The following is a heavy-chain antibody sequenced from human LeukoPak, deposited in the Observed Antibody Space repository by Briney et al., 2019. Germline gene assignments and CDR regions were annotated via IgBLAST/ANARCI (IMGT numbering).Heavy chain of an antibody. V-gene: IGHV4-38-2*02. J-gene: IGHJ3*02. CDR2: IYHSGRT. D-gene: IGHD3-10*01. Sequence: SETLSLTCNVSGYSISSGYYWGWIRQPPAKGLEWIGSIYHSGRTHYNPSLKSRVTISGDTSKNQFSLKLSSVTAAETAVYYCTKSNGYGLVDIWGQGTMVTVSS. CDR3: TKSNGYGLVDI. CDR1: GYSISSGYY.